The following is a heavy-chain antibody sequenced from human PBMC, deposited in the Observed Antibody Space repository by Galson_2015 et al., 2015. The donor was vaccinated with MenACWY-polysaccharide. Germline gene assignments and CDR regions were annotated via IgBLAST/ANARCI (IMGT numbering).Heavy chain of an antibody. CDR1: GYTLSELS. Sequence: SVKVSCKVSGYTLSELSVHWVRQAPGKGLEWMGGLDPENGKRVYAQKFQGRVTMTEDTSTDTAYMQVSSLRSEDTAVYYCVTWAETYYYFHYMNVWGKGTTVTVSS. V-gene: IGHV1-24*01. CDR2: LDPENGKR. D-gene: IGHD3-16*01. J-gene: IGHJ6*03. CDR3: VTWAETYYYFHYMNV.